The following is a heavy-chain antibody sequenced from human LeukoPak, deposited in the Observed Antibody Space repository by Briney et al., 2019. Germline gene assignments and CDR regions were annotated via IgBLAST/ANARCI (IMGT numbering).Heavy chain of an antibody. V-gene: IGHV4-61*05. CDR1: GGSIGSTNYY. J-gene: IGHJ6*02. CDR3: ARDRGHYGGNPYYYYYGMDV. D-gene: IGHD4-23*01. Sequence: SETLSLTCTVSGGSIGSTNYYWGWIRQPPGKGLEWIGYIYNSGSTNYNPSLKSRVTISVDKSKNQFSLKLSSVTAADTAVYYCARDRGHYGGNPYYYYYGMDVWGQGTTVTVSS. CDR2: IYNSGST.